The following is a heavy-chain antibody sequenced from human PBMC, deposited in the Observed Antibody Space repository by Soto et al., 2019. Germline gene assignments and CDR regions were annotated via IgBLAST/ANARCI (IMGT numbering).Heavy chain of an antibody. J-gene: IGHJ6*02. CDR3: ANKYPHYYGLDV. CDR1: GFTFSSYA. V-gene: IGHV3-23*01. Sequence: GGSLRLSCAASGFTFSSYAMSWVRQAPGKGLEWVSAISGSGGSTYYADSVKGRFTISRDNSKNTLYLQMNSLRAEDTAVYYWANKYPHYYGLDVWGQGTTVTVSS. CDR2: ISGSGGST. D-gene: IGHD2-2*01.